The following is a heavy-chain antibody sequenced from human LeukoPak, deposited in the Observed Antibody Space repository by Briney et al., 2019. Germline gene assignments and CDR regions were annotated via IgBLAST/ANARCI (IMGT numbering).Heavy chain of an antibody. CDR1: GFTFTNAW. CDR2: IKSKTSGATA. Sequence: GGSLRLSCVGSGFTFTNAWMSWVRQAPGKGREGGGRIKSKTSGATADYGAPVKGRFTISRDDSKNTLYLQMNSLKIEDTAVYYCTTVGVATPESDFWGQGTLVTVSS. D-gene: IGHD6-13*01. V-gene: IGHV3-15*01. J-gene: IGHJ4*02. CDR3: TTVGVATPESDF.